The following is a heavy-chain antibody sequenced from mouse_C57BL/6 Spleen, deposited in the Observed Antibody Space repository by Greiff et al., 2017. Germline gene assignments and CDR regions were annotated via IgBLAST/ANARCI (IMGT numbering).Heavy chain of an antibody. V-gene: IGHV5-4*01. CDR1: GFTFSSYA. J-gene: IGHJ2*01. D-gene: IGHD1-1*01. CDR3: ARDDYGRLYFDY. CDR2: LSDGGSYT. Sequence: VQRVESGGGLVKPGGSLKLSCAASGFTFSSYAMSWVRQTPEKRLEWVATLSDGGSYTYYPDTVKGRFTISRDNAKNNLYLQMSHLKSEDPAMYYCARDDYGRLYFDYWGQGTTLTVAS.